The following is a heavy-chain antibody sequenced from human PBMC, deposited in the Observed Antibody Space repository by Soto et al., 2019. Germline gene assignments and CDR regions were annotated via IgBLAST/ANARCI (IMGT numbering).Heavy chain of an antibody. D-gene: IGHD5-18*01. CDR2: ISYDGSNK. CDR1: GFTFSSYG. J-gene: IGHJ3*02. Sequence: GGSLRLSCAASGFTFSSYGMHWVRQAPGKGLEWVAVISYDGSNKYYADSVKGRFTISRDNSKNTLYLQMNSLRAEDTAVYYCAKGTRASSLPIQTPYRDAAFDIWGQGTMVTVSS. CDR3: AKGTRASSLPIQTPYRDAAFDI. V-gene: IGHV3-30*18.